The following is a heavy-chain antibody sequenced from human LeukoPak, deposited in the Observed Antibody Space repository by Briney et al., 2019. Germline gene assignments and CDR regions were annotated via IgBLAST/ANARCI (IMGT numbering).Heavy chain of an antibody. J-gene: IGHJ3*01. CDR1: GYIFTGYY. CDR2: INPNTGGT. Sequence: ASVKVSCKTSGYIFTGYYIHWVRQAPGQGLEWMGWINPNTGGTNYAQDFQGRVTRTRDTYVTTAYMELRSLRSDDTAVYFCARERESGRSDAFDLWGQGTMVTVSS. D-gene: IGHD3-10*01. V-gene: IGHV1-2*02. CDR3: ARERESGRSDAFDL.